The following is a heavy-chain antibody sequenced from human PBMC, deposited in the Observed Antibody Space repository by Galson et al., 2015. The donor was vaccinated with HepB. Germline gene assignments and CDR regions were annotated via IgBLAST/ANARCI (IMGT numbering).Heavy chain of an antibody. J-gene: IGHJ4*02. D-gene: IGHD3-22*01. Sequence: SVKVSCKASGYTFTGYYMHWVRQAPGQGLEWMGRINPNSGGTNYAQKFQGRVTMTRDTYISTAYMELSRLRSDDTAVYYCARGPDSSGYYYGDWGQGTLVTVSS. CDR1: GYTFTGYY. CDR2: INPNSGGT. V-gene: IGHV1-2*06. CDR3: ARGPDSSGYYYGD.